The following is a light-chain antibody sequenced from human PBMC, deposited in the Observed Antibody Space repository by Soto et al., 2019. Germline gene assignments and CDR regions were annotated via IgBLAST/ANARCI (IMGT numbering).Light chain of an antibody. CDR2: DVT. V-gene: IGLV2-14*03. J-gene: IGLJ2*01. CDR3: SSYSSTTTLVV. CDR1: SSDVGDYNF. Sequence: QSALTQPASVSGSPGQSITISCTGSSSDVGDYNFVSWYQQHPGKAPKLIIYDVTNWPSGVSHRFSGSKSGNTASLTISGLQAEDEADYYCSSYSSTTTLVVFGGGTKVTVL.